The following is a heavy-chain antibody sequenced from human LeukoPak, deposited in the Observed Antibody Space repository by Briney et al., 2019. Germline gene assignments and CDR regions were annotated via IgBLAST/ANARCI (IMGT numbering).Heavy chain of an antibody. J-gene: IGHJ6*03. CDR3: ARLTYYYGSGSYSFYYYYMDV. Sequence: PSETLSLTCAVSGGSISSYYWGWIRQPPGKGLEWIGSIYYSGSTYYNPSLKSRVTISVDTSKNQFSLKLSSVTAADTAVYYCARLTYYYGSGSYSFYYYYMDVWGKGTTVTISS. V-gene: IGHV4-39*01. CDR2: IYYSGST. CDR1: GGSISSYY. D-gene: IGHD3-10*01.